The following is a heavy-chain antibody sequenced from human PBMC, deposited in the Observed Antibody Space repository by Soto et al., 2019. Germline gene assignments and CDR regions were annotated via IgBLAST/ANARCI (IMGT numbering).Heavy chain of an antibody. CDR2: IKQDGSEK. CDR1: GFTFSSYW. CDR3: AREGVVPAAEYFQH. V-gene: IGHV3-7*01. Sequence: GGSLRLSCAASGFTFSSYWMSWVRQAPGKGLEWVANIKQDGSEKYYVDSVKGRFTISRDNAKNSLYLQMNSLRAEDTAVYYCAREGVVPAAEYFQHWGQGTLGTVSS. D-gene: IGHD2-2*01. J-gene: IGHJ1*01.